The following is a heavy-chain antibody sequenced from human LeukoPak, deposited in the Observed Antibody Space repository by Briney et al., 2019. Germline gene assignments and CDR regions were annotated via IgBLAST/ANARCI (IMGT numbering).Heavy chain of an antibody. CDR1: GYSFSSYW. V-gene: IGHV5-51*01. CDR3: ARRHRAVTGQYYFDY. CDR2: IYPGNSAT. D-gene: IGHD6-19*01. J-gene: IGHJ4*02. Sequence: GESLQISCKGSGYSFSSYWIGWVRQTPGKGLEWMGIIYPGNSATRYSPSFQGQVTISADKSINTAYLQWSSLKASDTAMYYCARRHRAVTGQYYFDYWGQGTLITVSS.